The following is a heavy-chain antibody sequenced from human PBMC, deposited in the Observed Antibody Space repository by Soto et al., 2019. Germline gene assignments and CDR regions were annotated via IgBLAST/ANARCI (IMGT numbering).Heavy chain of an antibody. J-gene: IGHJ3*02. CDR3: ARDIAFDI. V-gene: IGHV1-3*01. CDR2: INAGNGNT. Sequence: QVQLVQSGAEVKKPGASVKVSCKASGYTFTSYAMHWVRQAPGQRLEWMGWINAGNGNTKYSPKFQGRVTITRDTSASTAYMELSSLRSEDTAVYYCARDIAFDIWGQGTMVTVSS. CDR1: GYTFTSYA.